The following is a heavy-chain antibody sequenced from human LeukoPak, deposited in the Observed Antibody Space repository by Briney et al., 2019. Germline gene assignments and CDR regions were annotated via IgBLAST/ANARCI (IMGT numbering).Heavy chain of an antibody. CDR3: AKPARGGILRSDFDY. CDR1: GFTVSSNY. CDR2: ISGSGGST. Sequence: GGSLRLSCAASGFTVSSNYMCWVRQAPGKGLEWVSAISGSGGSTYYADSVKGGFTISRDNSKNTLYLQMNSLRAEDTAVYYCAKPARGGILRSDFDYWGQGTLVTVSS. J-gene: IGHJ4*02. V-gene: IGHV3-23*01. D-gene: IGHD2-15*01.